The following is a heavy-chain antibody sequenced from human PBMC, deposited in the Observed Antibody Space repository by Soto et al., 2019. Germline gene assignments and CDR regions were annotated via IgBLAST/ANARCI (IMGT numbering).Heavy chain of an antibody. CDR1: GGSISSSSYY. D-gene: IGHD2-21*02. CDR3: ARRSGVTGNDMDV. Sequence: SETLSLTCIVSGGSISSSSYYWGWIRQPPGKGLEWIGSIYYSGSTYYNPSLKSRVSISVDASKNQFSLKLSSVTAADTAVYYCARRSGVTGNDMDVWGQGTTVTVSS. J-gene: IGHJ6*02. CDR2: IYYSGST. V-gene: IGHV4-39*01.